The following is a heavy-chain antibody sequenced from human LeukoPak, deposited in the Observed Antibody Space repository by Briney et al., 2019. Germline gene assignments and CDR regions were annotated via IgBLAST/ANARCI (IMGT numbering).Heavy chain of an antibody. J-gene: IGHJ5*02. D-gene: IGHD2-2*01. CDR3: ARGRGGIVVVPAARRGAYNWFDP. CDR2: INHSGST. CDR1: GGSISSSNW. Sequence: SGTLSLTCAVSGGSISSSNWWSWVRQPPGKGLEWIGEINHSGSTNYNPSLKSRVTISVDTSKNQFSLKLSSVTAADTAVYYCARGRGGIVVVPAARRGAYNWFDPWGQGTLVTVSS. V-gene: IGHV4-4*02.